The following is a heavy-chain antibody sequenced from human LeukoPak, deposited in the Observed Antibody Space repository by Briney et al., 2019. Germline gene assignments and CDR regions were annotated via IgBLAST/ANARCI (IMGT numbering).Heavy chain of an antibody. J-gene: IGHJ4*02. D-gene: IGHD7-27*01. CDR1: GGSFSGYY. Sequence: SETLSLTCAVYGGSFSGYYWSWIRQPPGKGLEWIGEINHSGSTNYNPSLKSRVTISVDTSKNQFSLKLSSVTAADTAVYYCAKAALNGGWLSRIFDYWGKGTLVTVPS. CDR3: AKAALNGGWLSRIFDY. CDR2: INHSGST. V-gene: IGHV4-34*01.